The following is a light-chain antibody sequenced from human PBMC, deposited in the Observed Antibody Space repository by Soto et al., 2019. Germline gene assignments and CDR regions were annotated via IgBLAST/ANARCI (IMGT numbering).Light chain of an antibody. Sequence: QPAQTHPPSACWSPGQSVSISCTGTSSDVGGYNYVSWYQQHPGKAPKLMIYEVNKRPSGVPDRFSGSKSGNTASLTVSGLQAEDEADYYCSSYAGSSNVFGTGTKVTVL. CDR1: SSDVGGYNY. CDR3: SSYAGSSNV. J-gene: IGLJ1*01. V-gene: IGLV2-8*01. CDR2: EVN.